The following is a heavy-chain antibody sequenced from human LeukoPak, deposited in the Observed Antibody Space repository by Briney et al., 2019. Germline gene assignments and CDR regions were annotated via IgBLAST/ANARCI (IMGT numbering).Heavy chain of an antibody. D-gene: IGHD3-10*01. V-gene: IGHV3-7*01. CDR1: GFTFSSSW. J-gene: IGHJ4*02. CDR2: IKEDGREK. CDR3: ARGGRPDY. Sequence: GGSLRLSCETSGFTFSSSWMSWVRQAPGKGLECVANIKEDGREKYYVDSVKGRFTISRDNAKNSLYLQMGSLRAEDTAVYYCARGGRPDYWGQGTLVTVSS.